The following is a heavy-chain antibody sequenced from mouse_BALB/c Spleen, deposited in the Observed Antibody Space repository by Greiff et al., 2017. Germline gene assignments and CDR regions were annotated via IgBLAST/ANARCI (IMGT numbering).Heavy chain of an antibody. Sequence: VQLQESGPGLVAPSQSLSITCTVSGFSLTSYGVHWVRQPPGKGLEWLGVIWAGGSTNYNSALMSRLSISKDNSKSQVFLKMNSLQTDDTAMYYCARAGTTGGFAYWGQGTLVTVSA. D-gene: IGHD1-1*01. V-gene: IGHV2-9*02. J-gene: IGHJ3*01. CDR1: GFSLTSYG. CDR2: IWAGGST. CDR3: ARAGTTGGFAY.